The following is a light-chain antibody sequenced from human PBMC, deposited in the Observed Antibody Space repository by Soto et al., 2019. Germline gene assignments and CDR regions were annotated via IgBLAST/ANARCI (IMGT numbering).Light chain of an antibody. CDR1: QSISTY. CDR3: QQGYSTPYT. CDR2: AAS. J-gene: IGKJ2*01. V-gene: IGKV1-39*01. Sequence: DIPMTQSPSSLSASVGDRVTITCRASQSISTYLNWYQQKPGKAPKLVISAASSFQSGVPSRFSGSGSGTDFTLTISSLQPEDFATYYCQQGYSTPYTFGQGTKLEIK.